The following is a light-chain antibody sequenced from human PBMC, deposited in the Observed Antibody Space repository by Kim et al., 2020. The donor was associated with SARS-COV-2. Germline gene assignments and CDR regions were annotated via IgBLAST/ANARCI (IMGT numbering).Light chain of an antibody. V-gene: IGLV2-14*03. CDR2: DVS. CDR1: SSDVGVYKY. CDR3: SSYTSSSTLVV. J-gene: IGLJ2*01. Sequence: SITIAGTGTSSDVGVYKYVSWYQQHPGKAPKLMIYDVSNRPSGVSNRFSGSKSGNTASLTISGLQAEDEADYYCSSYTSSSTLVVFGGGTQLTVL.